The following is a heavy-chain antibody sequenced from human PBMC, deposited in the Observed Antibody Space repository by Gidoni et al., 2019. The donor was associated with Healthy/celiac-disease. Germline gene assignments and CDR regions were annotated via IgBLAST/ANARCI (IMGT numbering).Heavy chain of an antibody. Sequence: QVQLVESGGGVVQPGRSLRLSCAASGFTFSSYGMHWVRQAPGKGLEWVAVISYDGSNKYYADSVKGRFTISRDNSKNTLYLQMNSLRAEDTAVYYCAKDALAAAADYWGQGTLVTVSS. CDR3: AKDALAAAADY. V-gene: IGHV3-30*18. CDR1: GFTFSSYG. D-gene: IGHD6-13*01. CDR2: ISYDGSNK. J-gene: IGHJ4*02.